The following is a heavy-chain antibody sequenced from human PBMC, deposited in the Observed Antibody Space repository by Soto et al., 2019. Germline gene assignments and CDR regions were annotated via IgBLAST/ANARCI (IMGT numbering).Heavy chain of an antibody. Sequence: GGCLRPSCAASGFTLNMQSMKWVRQAPGKGLEWLSYISSGGLTKFYAGPVKGRFSISKETAANTLYLQMNSLRAEDTAVYYCARDKDTDSNYFFDSWGQGTLVTVSS. D-gene: IGHD1-1*01. CDR3: ARDKDTDSNYFFDS. CDR1: GFTLNMQS. CDR2: ISSGGLTK. V-gene: IGHV3-48*04. J-gene: IGHJ4*02.